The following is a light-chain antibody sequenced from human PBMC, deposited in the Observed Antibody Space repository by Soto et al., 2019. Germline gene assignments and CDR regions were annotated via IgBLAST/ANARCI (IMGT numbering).Light chain of an antibody. CDR1: SSDVGGYNY. J-gene: IGLJ1*01. CDR3: AAWDDSLNGRV. Sequence: QSALTQPPSASGSPGQSVTISCTGTSSDVGGYNYVSWYQQHPGKAPKLMIYEVSKRPSGVPDRFSGSKSDNTASLTVSGLQVEDEADYYCAAWDDSLNGRVFGTGTKVTVL. CDR2: EVS. V-gene: IGLV2-8*01.